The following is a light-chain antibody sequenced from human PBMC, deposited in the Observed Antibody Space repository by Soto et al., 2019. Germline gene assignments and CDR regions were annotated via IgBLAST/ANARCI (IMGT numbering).Light chain of an antibody. CDR3: SSYTSSSSTFYV. CDR2: EVS. Sequence: QSALTQPASVSGSPGQSITISCTGASSDVGGYNYVSWYQQHPGKAPKLMIYEVSSRPSGVSNRFSGSKSGSTASLTISGLLAEDEADYYCSSYTSSSSTFYVFGTGTKLTVL. V-gene: IGLV2-14*01. CDR1: SSDVGGYNY. J-gene: IGLJ1*01.